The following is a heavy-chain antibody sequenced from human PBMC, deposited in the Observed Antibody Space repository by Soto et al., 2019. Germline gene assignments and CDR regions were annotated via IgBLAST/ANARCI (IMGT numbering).Heavy chain of an antibody. Sequence: PSGTLSLTCHFNGSPVLHAYWSSLRQPPGKGLEWIGFMYFGGSFNYNPSLTSRATISVETSKNQFSMKLTSVTASDTAVYYCARSYYDSTGFAVDPWGQGTLVTVS. D-gene: IGHD3-22*01. V-gene: IGHV4-59*02. J-gene: IGHJ5*02. CDR3: ARSYYDSTGFAVDP. CDR2: MYFGGSF. CDR1: GSPVLHAY.